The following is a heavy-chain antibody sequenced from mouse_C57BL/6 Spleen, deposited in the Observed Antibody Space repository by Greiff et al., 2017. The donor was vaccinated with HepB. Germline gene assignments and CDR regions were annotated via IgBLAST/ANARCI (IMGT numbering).Heavy chain of an antibody. CDR1: GFTFGDYG. D-gene: IGHD4-1*01. Sequence: EVNVVESGGGLVKPGGSLKLSCAASGFTFGDYGMHWVRQAPEKGLEWVAYISSGSSTIYYADTVKGRFTISRDNAKNTLFLQMTSLRSEDTAMYYCARWTGSFDYWGQGTTLTVSS. V-gene: IGHV5-17*01. J-gene: IGHJ2*01. CDR3: ARWTGSFDY. CDR2: ISSGSSTI.